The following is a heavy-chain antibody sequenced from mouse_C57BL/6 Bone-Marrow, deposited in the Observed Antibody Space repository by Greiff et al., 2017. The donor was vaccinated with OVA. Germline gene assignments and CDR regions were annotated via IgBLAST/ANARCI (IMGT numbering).Heavy chain of an antibody. J-gene: IGHJ4*01. CDR1: GYTFTDYY. D-gene: IGHD1-1*01. CDR2: IYPGSGNT. V-gene: IGHV1-76*01. Sequence: QVHVKQSGAELVRPGASVKLSCKASGYTFTDYYINWVKQRPGQGLEWIARIYPGSGNTYYNEKFKGKATLTAEKSSSTAYMQLSSLTSEDSAVYFCARLYERYAMDYWGQGTSVTVSS. CDR3: ARLYERYAMDY.